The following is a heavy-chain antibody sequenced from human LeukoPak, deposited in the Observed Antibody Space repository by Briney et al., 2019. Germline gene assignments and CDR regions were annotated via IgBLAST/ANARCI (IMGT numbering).Heavy chain of an antibody. Sequence: ASMKVSCNASGHTFTSDYMHGVGQTPGQGVEWMRIINTSGGSTSYAQKFQGRVTMTRDTSTSTVYMELSSLRSEDTAVYYCARDYYDSSGYPAYWGQGTLVTVSS. V-gene: IGHV1-46*01. CDR3: ARDYYDSSGYPAY. CDR2: INTSGGST. D-gene: IGHD3-22*01. CDR1: GHTFTSDY. J-gene: IGHJ4*02.